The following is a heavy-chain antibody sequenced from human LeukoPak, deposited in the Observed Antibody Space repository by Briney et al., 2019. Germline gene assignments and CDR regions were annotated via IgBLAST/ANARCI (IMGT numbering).Heavy chain of an antibody. J-gene: IGHJ2*01. CDR3: ARDRSSVTGYFDL. Sequence: SETLSLTCTVSGGSINSGNYYWNWIRQLPGKGLEWVGYIYYSGYIYYKPSLKNRVAIPIDTSKNQFSLKLSSVTAADTAIYYCARDRSSVTGYFDLWGRGTLVTVSS. V-gene: IGHV4-31*03. CDR1: GGSINSGNYY. CDR2: IYYSGYI. D-gene: IGHD2-21*02.